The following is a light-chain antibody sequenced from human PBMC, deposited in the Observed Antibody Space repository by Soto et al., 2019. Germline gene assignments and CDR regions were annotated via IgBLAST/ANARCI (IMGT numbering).Light chain of an antibody. Sequence: QSVLTQAASVSGSPGQSITISCTGTSSDVGGYNYVSWFQQNPGKAPKLIIYDVSNRPSGVSNRFSGSKSGNTASLTISGLQAEDEADYYCSSYTSCSTVVFGGGTKLTVL. V-gene: IGLV2-14*01. CDR2: DVS. CDR1: SSDVGGYNY. J-gene: IGLJ2*01. CDR3: SSYTSCSTVV.